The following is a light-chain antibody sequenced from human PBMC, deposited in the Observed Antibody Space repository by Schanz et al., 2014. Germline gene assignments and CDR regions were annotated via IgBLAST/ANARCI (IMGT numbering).Light chain of an antibody. CDR2: EGT. J-gene: IGLJ2*01. CDR1: SSDLGSYNL. CDR3: SSYGGSNNLV. Sequence: QSALTQPASVSGSPGQSITISCTGTSSDLGSYNLVSWYQQHPGKAPKLMIYEGTKRPSGVSNRFSGSKSGNTASLTISGLQAEDEADYYCSSYGGSNNLVFGGGTKLTVL. V-gene: IGLV2-14*02.